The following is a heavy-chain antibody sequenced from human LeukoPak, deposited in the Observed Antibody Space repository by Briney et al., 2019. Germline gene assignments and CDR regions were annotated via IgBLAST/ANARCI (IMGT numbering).Heavy chain of an antibody. V-gene: IGHV1-24*01. J-gene: IGHJ3*02. D-gene: IGHD6-19*01. CDR2: FDPEDGET. CDR3: ARGPVRAFDI. Sequence: ASVQVSCKVSGYTLTELSMHWVRQAPGKGLEWMGGFDPEDGETIYAQKFQGRVTMTRNTSISTAYMELSSLRSEDTAVYYCARGPVRAFDIWGQGTMVTVSS. CDR1: GYTLTELS.